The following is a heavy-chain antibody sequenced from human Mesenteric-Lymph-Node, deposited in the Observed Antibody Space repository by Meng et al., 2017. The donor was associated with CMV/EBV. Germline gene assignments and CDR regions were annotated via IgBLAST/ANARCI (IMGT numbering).Heavy chain of an antibody. J-gene: IGHJ4*02. CDR1: RYTFSLS. CDR3: ARGFSNVVIPGDY. V-gene: IGHV1-2*02. CDR2: INPNSGGT. Sequence: ASVKVSCKASRYTFSLSINWVRQAPGQGLEWMGWINPNSGGTNFAQNFQGRVTMTRDTSSSTAYMDLNRLRSEDTAVYYCARGFSNVVIPGDYWGQGALVTVSS. D-gene: IGHD2-2*01.